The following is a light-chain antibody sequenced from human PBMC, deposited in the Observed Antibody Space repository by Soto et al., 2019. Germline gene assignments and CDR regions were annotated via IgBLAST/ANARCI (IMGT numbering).Light chain of an antibody. J-gene: IGLJ3*02. CDR2: ANN. V-gene: IGLV1-44*01. CDR1: SSNIGSET. CDR3: AAWDDSLKGWV. Sequence: QSVLTQPPSGSRTPGQRVTISCSGSSSNIGSETVNWYQQVPGTAPKLLIYANNQRPSGVPDRFSVSKSGTSASLAIGGLQSEDEAHYYCAAWDDSLKGWVFGGGTKLTFL.